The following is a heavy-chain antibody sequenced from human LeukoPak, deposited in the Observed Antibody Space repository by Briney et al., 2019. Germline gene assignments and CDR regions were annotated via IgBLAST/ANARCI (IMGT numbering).Heavy chain of an antibody. V-gene: IGHV4-59*01. J-gene: IGHJ4*02. CDR1: GGSISSSY. CDR3: ARYSSGYYLDY. Sequence: SETLSLTCTVSGGSISSSYWSWIRQPPGKGLEWIGYGYYSGNTKYNPSLKSRVTISVDTPKNQFSLKLSSVTAADTALYYCARYSSGYYLDYWGQGTLVTVSP. CDR2: GYYSGNT. D-gene: IGHD5-18*01.